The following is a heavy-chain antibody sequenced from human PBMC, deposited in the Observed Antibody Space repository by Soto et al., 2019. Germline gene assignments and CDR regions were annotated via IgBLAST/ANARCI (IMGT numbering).Heavy chain of an antibody. CDR3: AKRLLAAAAYYYYYGMDV. CDR1: GFTFSSYA. J-gene: IGHJ6*02. V-gene: IGHV3-23*01. Sequence: GGSLRLSCAASGFTFSSYAMSWVRQAPGKGLEWVSAISGSGGSTYYAGSVKGRFTISRDNSKNTLYLQMNSLRAEDTAVYYCAKRLLAAAAYYYYYGMDVWGQGTTVTVSS. D-gene: IGHD6-13*01. CDR2: ISGSGGST.